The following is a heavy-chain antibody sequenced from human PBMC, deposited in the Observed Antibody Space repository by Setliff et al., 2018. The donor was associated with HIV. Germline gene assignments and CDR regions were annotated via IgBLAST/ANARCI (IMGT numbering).Heavy chain of an antibody. CDR1: GFSFSAYY. V-gene: IGHV3-11*01. CDR2: ISSPSTM. CDR3: ARDKDEDYGSTSFDY. Sequence: GGSLRLSCTASGFSFSAYYMGWVRQSPGKGLEWIAYISSPSTMFYADYVRGRFTISRDNAKNSLYLQMDRLRVEDTAIYYCARDKDEDYGSTSFDYWGQGILVTVSS. J-gene: IGHJ4*02. D-gene: IGHD4-17*01.